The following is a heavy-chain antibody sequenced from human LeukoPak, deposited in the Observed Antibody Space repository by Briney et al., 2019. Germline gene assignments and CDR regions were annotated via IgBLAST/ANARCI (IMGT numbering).Heavy chain of an antibody. D-gene: IGHD5-12*01. CDR1: GFTFRSFW. CDR3: VGAYDLRF. J-gene: IGHJ4*02. CDR2: IKSDRTST. Sequence: GGSLRLSCAASGFTFRSFWTHWVRHTRGKGLMWVSRIKSDRTSTNYADSVKGRFTIYRDNAKNTLYLQLHSLRAEDTAVYYWVGAYDLRFWGQGTLVTVSS. V-gene: IGHV3-74*01.